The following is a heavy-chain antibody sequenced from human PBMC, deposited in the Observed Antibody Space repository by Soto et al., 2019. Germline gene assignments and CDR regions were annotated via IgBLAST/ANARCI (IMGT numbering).Heavy chain of an antibody. V-gene: IGHV1-8*01. CDR3: ARRPHCTPNWLALGYYYGMDV. D-gene: IGHD2-8*01. J-gene: IGHJ6*02. CDR1: GYTFTSYD. Sequence: GASVKVSCKASGYTFTSYDINWVRQATGQGLEWMGWMKPNSGNTGYAQKFQGRVTMTRNTSISTAYMELSSLRSEDTAVYYCARRPHCTPNWLALGYYYGMDVWRQGTTVTVSS. CDR2: MKPNSGNT.